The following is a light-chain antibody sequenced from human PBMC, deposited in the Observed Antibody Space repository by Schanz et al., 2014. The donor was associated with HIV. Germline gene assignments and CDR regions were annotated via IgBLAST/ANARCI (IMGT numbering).Light chain of an antibody. CDR2: EVT. V-gene: IGLV2-14*01. J-gene: IGLJ2*01. Sequence: QSALTQPASVSGSPGQSITISCTGTSNDIGAYRYVSWYQHHPGRAPRLLIYEVTKRPSGVPGRFSGSKSGNTASLTISGLQAEDEADYYCSSYTSSSTLEFGGGTKLTVL. CDR1: SNDIGAYRY. CDR3: SSYTSSSTLE.